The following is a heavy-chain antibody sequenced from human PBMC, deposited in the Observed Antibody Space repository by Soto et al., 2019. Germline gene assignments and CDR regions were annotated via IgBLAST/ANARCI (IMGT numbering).Heavy chain of an antibody. V-gene: IGHV3-23*01. CDR2: ISGGGDRT. Sequence: PGGSLRLSCVASGFSFRTYAMSWVRQAPGKGLEWVSFISGGGDRTDYADSVKGRFTISRDNAKNTLYLQMNNLRAEDTAIYYCAKLTLNYWGQGILVTVSS. J-gene: IGHJ4*02. CDR3: AKLTLNY. CDR1: GFSFRTYA.